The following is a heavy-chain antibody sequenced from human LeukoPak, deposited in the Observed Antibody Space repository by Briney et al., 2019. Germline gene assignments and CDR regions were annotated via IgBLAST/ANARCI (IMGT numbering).Heavy chain of an antibody. CDR1: GFTFGTYW. CDR3: AGDDNSGWYYLGY. Sequence: QTGGSLRLSCAASGFTFGTYWMHWVRQAPGKGLVWVSRISGDGRTTNYADSVKDRFTISRDNAKNTMYLQMSSLRAEDTAVYYCAGDDNSGWYYLGYWGQGTLVTVSS. D-gene: IGHD6-19*01. J-gene: IGHJ4*02. V-gene: IGHV3-74*01. CDR2: ISGDGRTT.